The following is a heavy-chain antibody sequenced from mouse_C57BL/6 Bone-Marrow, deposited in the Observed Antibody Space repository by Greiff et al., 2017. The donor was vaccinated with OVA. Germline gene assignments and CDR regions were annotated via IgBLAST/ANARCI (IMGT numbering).Heavy chain of an antibody. CDR1: GFTFSDFY. Sequence: EVQLVESGGGLVQSGRSLRLSCATSGFTFSDFYMEWVRQAPGKGLEWIAASRNKANDYTTESSASVKGRFIVSRDTSQSILYHQMNVLRAADTAIYYCARDNWDWYFDVGGTGTTVTVSA. CDR2: SRNKANDYTT. J-gene: IGHJ1*03. CDR3: ARDNWDWYFDV. D-gene: IGHD4-1*01. V-gene: IGHV7-1*01.